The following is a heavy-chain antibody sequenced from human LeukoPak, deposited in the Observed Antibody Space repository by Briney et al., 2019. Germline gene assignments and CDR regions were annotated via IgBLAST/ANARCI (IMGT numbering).Heavy chain of an antibody. V-gene: IGHV4-59*01. CDR3: ARIGVDDSGNIIKYFFDY. Sequence: SETLSLTCTLSGGPISNYQWSWIRQPPGKGLEWIGNIYYSGTANYNPSLKSRVIISVDTSKNQFSLKLSPVTAADTAVYYCARIGVDDSGNIIKYFFDYWGQGTLVTVSS. CDR1: GGPISNYQ. CDR2: IYYSGTA. D-gene: IGHD4-23*01. J-gene: IGHJ4*02.